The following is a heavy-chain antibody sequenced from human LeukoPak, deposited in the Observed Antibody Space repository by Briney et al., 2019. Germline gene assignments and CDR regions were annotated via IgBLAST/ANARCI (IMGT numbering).Heavy chain of an antibody. D-gene: IGHD6-19*01. CDR2: ISWDSGSI. Sequence: GGSLRLSCAASGFNFASRWMHWVRQVPGKGLVWVSGISWDSGSINYADSVKGRFTISRDNAKNSLFLQMNSLRTEDTALYYCARDIFSVAGPDLDCWGQGTQATVSS. J-gene: IGHJ4*02. CDR3: ARDIFSVAGPDLDC. V-gene: IGHV3-9*01. CDR1: GFNFASRW.